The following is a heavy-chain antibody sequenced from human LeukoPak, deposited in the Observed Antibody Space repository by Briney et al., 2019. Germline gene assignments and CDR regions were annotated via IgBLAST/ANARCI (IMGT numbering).Heavy chain of an antibody. J-gene: IGHJ4*02. D-gene: IGHD4-17*01. Sequence: PGGSLRLSCAASGFTFSSYGMHRVRQAPGIGLEWVAVIWYDGSNKYYADSVKGRFTISRDNSKNTLYLQMNSLRAEDTAVYYCAREPHGDADYWGQGTLVTVSS. CDR3: AREPHGDADY. CDR1: GFTFSSYG. CDR2: IWYDGSNK. V-gene: IGHV3-33*01.